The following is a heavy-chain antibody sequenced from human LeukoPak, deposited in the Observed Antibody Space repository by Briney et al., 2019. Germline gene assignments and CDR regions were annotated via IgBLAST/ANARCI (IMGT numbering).Heavy chain of an antibody. J-gene: IGHJ6*02. CDR3: ARGGSSFPNYYYYYGMDV. CDR2: IYYSGST. CDR1: GGSISSYY. D-gene: IGHD6-6*01. V-gene: IGHV4-59*01. Sequence: SETLPLTCTVSGGSISSYYWSWIRQPPGKGLEWIGYIYYSGSTNYNPSLESRVTISVDTSKNQFSLKLSSVTAADTAVYYCARGGSSFPNYYYYYGMDVWGQGTTVTVSS.